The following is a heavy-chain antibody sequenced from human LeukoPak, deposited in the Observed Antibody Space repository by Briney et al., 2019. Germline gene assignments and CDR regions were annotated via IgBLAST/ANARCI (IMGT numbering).Heavy chain of an antibody. Sequence: GGSLRLSCAASGFPLRSYAMNWVRQAPGKGLEWVSSISNSGGSTYYADSVKGRFTISRDNSRDTLHLQKNSLRADDTAIYYCAKAGSTAWTAVDSWGQGTLVTVSS. CDR2: ISNSGGST. J-gene: IGHJ4*02. CDR3: AKAGSTAWTAVDS. CDR1: GFPLRSYA. V-gene: IGHV3-23*01. D-gene: IGHD2-2*01.